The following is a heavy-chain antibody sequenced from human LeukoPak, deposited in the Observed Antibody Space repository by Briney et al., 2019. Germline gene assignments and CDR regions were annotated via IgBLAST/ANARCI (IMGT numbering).Heavy chain of an antibody. J-gene: IGHJ6*03. CDR3: ARDHYYGSGRHYMDV. V-gene: IGHV4-59*11. CDR2: IYYSGST. D-gene: IGHD3-10*01. CDR1: GGSISSHY. Sequence: SETLSLTCTVSGGSISSHYWSWIRQPPGKGLEWIGYIYYSGSTNYNPSLKSRVTISVDTSKNQFSLKLSSVTAADTAVYYCARDHYYGSGRHYMDVWGKGTTVTVSS.